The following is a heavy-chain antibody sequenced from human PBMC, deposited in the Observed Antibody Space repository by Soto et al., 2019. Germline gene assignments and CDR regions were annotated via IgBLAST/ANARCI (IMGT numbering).Heavy chain of an antibody. CDR3: ARFLVRGVIFDY. CDR2: IYYSGST. D-gene: IGHD3-10*01. CDR1: GGSLGSSSYY. J-gene: IGHJ4*02. V-gene: IGHV4-39*02. Sequence: SETLSLTCTVSGGSLGSSSYYWGWIRQSPGRGLEWIGSIYYSGSTYYNPSLQSRVTISVDTSNNHFSLKLSSAAAADTAVYYCARFLVRGVIFDYWGQGTLVTVSS.